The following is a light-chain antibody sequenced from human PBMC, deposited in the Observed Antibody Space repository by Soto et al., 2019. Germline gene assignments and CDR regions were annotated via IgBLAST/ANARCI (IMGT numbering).Light chain of an antibody. CDR2: EVS. Sequence: QSALTQPPSASGSPGQSVTISCTGTSSDVGGSNYVSWYQQHPGKAPKLMIYEVSKRPSGVPDRFSGSKSGNTASLTVSGLQAEAEADYYCSSYAGSNLWVFGGGTKLTVL. V-gene: IGLV2-8*01. J-gene: IGLJ3*02. CDR3: SSYAGSNLWV. CDR1: SSDVGGSNY.